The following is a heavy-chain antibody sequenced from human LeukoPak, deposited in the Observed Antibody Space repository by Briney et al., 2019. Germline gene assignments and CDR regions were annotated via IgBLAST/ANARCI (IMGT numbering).Heavy chain of an antibody. Sequence: PSETQSLTCTVSGGSISSYYWSWIRQPPGKGLEWIGYIYTSGSTNYNPSLKSRVTISVDTSKNQFSLKLSSVTAAHTAVYYCARPRRDGYNDRNNYYYYYYMDLWGKGTTVTVSS. V-gene: IGHV4-4*09. CDR3: ARPRRDGYNDRNNYYYYYYMDL. D-gene: IGHD5-24*01. J-gene: IGHJ6*03. CDR2: IYTSGST. CDR1: GGSISSYY.